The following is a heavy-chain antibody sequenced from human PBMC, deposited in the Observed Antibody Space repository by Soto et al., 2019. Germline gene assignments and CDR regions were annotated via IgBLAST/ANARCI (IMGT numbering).Heavy chain of an antibody. D-gene: IGHD3-16*02. CDR2: IKQDGSEK. CDR1: GFTFSIYW. V-gene: IGHV3-7*01. Sequence: QPWWSLRLSCAAFGFTFSIYWMSWVRQAPGKGLEWVANIKQDGSEKYYVDSVKGRFTISRDNAKNSLYLQMNSLRAEDTAVYYCASFPAYYDYIWGSYRYPPAPDYWGQGTLVTVSS. CDR3: ASFPAYYDYIWGSYRYPPAPDY. J-gene: IGHJ4*02.